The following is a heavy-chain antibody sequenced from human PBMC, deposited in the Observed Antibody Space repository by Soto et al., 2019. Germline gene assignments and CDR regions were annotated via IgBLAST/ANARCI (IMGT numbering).Heavy chain of an antibody. CDR2: IIPIFGTA. Sequence: SVKVSCKASGGTFSSYAISWVRQAPGQGLEWMGGIIPIFGTANYAQKFQGRVTMTTDTSTSTAYMELRSLRSDDTAVYYCARGPSGEFGSSSRWFDPWGQGTLVTVSS. CDR3: ARGPSGEFGSSSRWFDP. D-gene: IGHD3-10*01. CDR1: GGTFSSYA. J-gene: IGHJ5*02. V-gene: IGHV1-69*05.